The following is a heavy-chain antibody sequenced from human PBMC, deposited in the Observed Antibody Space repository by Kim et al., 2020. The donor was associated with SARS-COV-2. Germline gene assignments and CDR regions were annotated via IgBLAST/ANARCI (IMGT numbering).Heavy chain of an antibody. J-gene: IGHJ4*02. V-gene: IGHV3-48*03. Sequence: KYYAKSVRGPLTISKDDDKNSLYLQINSLRAEDTDVYYCARGPNYSPFDYWGQGTLVTVSS. D-gene: IGHD4-4*01. CDR3: ARGPNYSPFDY. CDR2: K.